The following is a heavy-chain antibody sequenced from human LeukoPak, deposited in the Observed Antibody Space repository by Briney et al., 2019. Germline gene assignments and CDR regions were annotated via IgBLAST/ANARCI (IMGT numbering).Heavy chain of an antibody. CDR2: THHRGNT. CDR3: ARLNCSGGSCYFDY. D-gene: IGHD2-15*01. Sequence: SETLSLTCTVSGVSINDYFWNWIRQTPGKGLEWIGYTHHRGNTNYNSSLASRVTISLDTSKHQFSLRLTSVTAADTAVYYCARLNCSGGSCYFDYWGQGTLVTVSS. V-gene: IGHV4-4*09. CDR1: GVSINDYF. J-gene: IGHJ4*02.